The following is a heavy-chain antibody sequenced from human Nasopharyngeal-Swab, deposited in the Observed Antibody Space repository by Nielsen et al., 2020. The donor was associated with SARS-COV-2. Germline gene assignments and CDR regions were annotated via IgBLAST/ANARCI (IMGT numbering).Heavy chain of an antibody. CDR1: GGSISSYY. D-gene: IGHD6-13*01. V-gene: IGHV4-59*01. CDR3: ARAGIAAAGLDY. Sequence: SETLSLTCTVSGGSISSYYWSWIRQPPGKGLEWIGYIYYSGSTNYNPSLKSRVTISVDTSKNRFSLKLSSVTAADTAVYYCARAGIAAAGLDYWGQGTLVTVSS. CDR2: IYYSGST. J-gene: IGHJ4*02.